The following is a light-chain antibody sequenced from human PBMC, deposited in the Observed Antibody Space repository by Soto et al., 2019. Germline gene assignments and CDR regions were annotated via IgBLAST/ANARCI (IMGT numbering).Light chain of an antibody. CDR3: SSYAGSNIVLV. CDR2: EVS. V-gene: IGLV2-8*01. Sequence: QSVLTQPPSASGSPGQSVAISCTGTSSDVGAYNYVSWYQQHPGKAPKLLIYEVSKRPSGVPDRFSGSKSGNTASLTVSGLQAEDEADYYCSSYAGSNIVLVFGGGTKLTVL. J-gene: IGLJ2*01. CDR1: SSDVGAYNY.